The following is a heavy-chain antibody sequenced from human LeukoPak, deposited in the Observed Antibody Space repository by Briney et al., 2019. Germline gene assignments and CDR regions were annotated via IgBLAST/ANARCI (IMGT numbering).Heavy chain of an antibody. CDR3: ARQYYNGASGSDY. Sequence: TSETLSLTCSVSGGSISNDYWSWIRQPAGKGLEWIGHFYTSGTTNYNPSLRGRVTMSVDTSENQLSLKVSSVTAADTAVYYCARQYYNGASGSDYWGQGTLVTVSS. J-gene: IGHJ4*02. D-gene: IGHD3-10*01. CDR1: GGSISNDY. V-gene: IGHV4-4*07. CDR2: FYTSGTT.